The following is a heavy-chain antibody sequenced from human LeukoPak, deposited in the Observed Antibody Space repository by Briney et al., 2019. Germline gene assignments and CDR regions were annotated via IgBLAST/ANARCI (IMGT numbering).Heavy chain of an antibody. CDR1: GFTFSSYW. D-gene: IGHD3-3*01. J-gene: IGHJ6*02. V-gene: IGHV3-7*01. CDR2: IKQDGSEK. CDR3: ARDQSYDFWSGYYSYYGMDV. Sequence: GGSLRLSCAASGFTFSSYWMGWVRQAPGKGLEWVANIKQDGSEKYYVDSVKGRFTISRDNAKNSLYLQMNSLRAEDTAVYYCARDQSYDFWSGYYSYYGMDVWGQGTTVTVSS.